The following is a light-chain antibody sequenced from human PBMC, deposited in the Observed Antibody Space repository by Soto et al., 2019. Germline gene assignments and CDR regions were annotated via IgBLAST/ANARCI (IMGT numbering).Light chain of an antibody. Sequence: QSALTQPRSVSGSPGQSVTVSCTGTSSDVGGHDYVSWYQHHPGKAPKLIIYDVTKRPSGVPDRFSGSKSGNTASLTISGLQPEDEADYYCCSYAGSSSVVFGGGTKVTVL. CDR3: CSYAGSSSVV. CDR1: SSDVGGHDY. V-gene: IGLV2-11*01. CDR2: DVT. J-gene: IGLJ2*01.